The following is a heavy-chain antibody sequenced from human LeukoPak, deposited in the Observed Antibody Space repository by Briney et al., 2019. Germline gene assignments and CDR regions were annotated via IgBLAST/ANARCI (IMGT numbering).Heavy chain of an antibody. D-gene: IGHD1-1*01. CDR2: VGIDSGNT. CDR3: ARDHNYAFDN. CDR1: GFTFSGYS. Sequence: GGSLRLSCAASGFTFSGYSMNWVRQAPGKGLEWISWVGIDSGNTKYADSVKGRFTISGEKAKNSLYLQMSSLRVEDTAVYYCARDHNYAFDNWGQGTLVTVSS. J-gene: IGHJ4*02. V-gene: IGHV3-48*01.